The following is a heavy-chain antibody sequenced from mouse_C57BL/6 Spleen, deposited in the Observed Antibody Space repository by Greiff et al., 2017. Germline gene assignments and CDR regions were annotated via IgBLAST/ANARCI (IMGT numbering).Heavy chain of an antibody. Sequence: VQLQQPGAELVRPGSSVKLSCKASGYTFTSYWMDWVKQRPGQGLEWIGNIYPSDSATHYNQKFKDKATLTVDKSSLTAYMQLSSLTSEDSAVYYCARHYSNYFDYWGQGTTLTVSS. J-gene: IGHJ2*01. D-gene: IGHD2-5*01. CDR1: GYTFTSYW. CDR3: ARHYSNYFDY. CDR2: IYPSDSAT. V-gene: IGHV1-61*01.